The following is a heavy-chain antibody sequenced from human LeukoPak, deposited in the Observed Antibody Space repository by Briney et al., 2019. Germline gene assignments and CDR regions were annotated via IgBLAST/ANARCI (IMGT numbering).Heavy chain of an antibody. V-gene: IGHV3-30*18. J-gene: IGHJ4*02. CDR2: ISYDGSSK. CDR1: GFTLSGYW. CDR3: AKDGVLGIAEYYFDS. Sequence: PGGSLRLSCSASGFTLSGYWMHWVRQAPGKGLEWVAIISYDGSSKYYADSVKGRFTISRDNSKNTLYLQMNSLRAEDTAVYYCAKDGVLGIAEYYFDSWGQGTLVTVSS. D-gene: IGHD6-13*01.